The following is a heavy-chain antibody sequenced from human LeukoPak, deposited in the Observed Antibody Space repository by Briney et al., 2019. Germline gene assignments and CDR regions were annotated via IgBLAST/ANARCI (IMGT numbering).Heavy chain of an antibody. Sequence: SETLSLTCTVSGGSISSYYWSWIRQPPGKGLEWIGYIYYSGSTNYNPSLKSRVTISVDTSKNQFSLKLSSVTAADTAVYYCARGVQYDFWSGYYRPADYYYMDVWGKGTTVTVSS. CDR1: GGSISSYY. J-gene: IGHJ6*03. CDR3: ARGVQYDFWSGYYRPADYYYMDV. D-gene: IGHD3-3*01. CDR2: IYYSGST. V-gene: IGHV4-59*01.